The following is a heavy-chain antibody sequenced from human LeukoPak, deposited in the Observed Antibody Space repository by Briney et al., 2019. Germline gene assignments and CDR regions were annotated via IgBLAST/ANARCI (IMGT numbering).Heavy chain of an antibody. CDR1: GFTVSSNY. CDR3: AKDKWKTIDY. CDR2: ISGSGGST. D-gene: IGHD1-20*01. J-gene: IGHJ4*02. V-gene: IGHV3-23*01. Sequence: GGSLRLSCAASGFTVSSNYMSWVRQAPGKGLEWVSAISGSGGSTYYADSVKGRFTISRDNSKNTLYLQMNSLRAEDTAVYYCAKDKWKTIDYWGQGTLVTVSS.